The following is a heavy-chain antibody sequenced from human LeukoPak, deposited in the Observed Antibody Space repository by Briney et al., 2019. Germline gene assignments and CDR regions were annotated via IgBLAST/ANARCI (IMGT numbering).Heavy chain of an antibody. Sequence: GGSLRLSCAASGFTVSSNYMNWVRQAPGKGLEWVSMIYPNGNTFYTDSVKGRFTISRDNSKNTLDLQMSSLRAEDTAVYYCAKDTNPTYYYDSSGYKGGPWFDPWGQGTLVTVSS. CDR3: AKDTNPTYYYDSSGYKGGPWFDP. CDR2: IYPNGNT. V-gene: IGHV3-66*01. J-gene: IGHJ5*02. CDR1: GFTVSSNY. D-gene: IGHD3-22*01.